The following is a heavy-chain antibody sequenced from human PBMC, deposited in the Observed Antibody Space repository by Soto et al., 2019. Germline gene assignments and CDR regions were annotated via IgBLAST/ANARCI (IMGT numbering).Heavy chain of an antibody. D-gene: IGHD4-17*01. J-gene: IGHJ4*02. CDR1: GGSISSADYD. CDR2: IYYSGST. Sequence: SETLSLTCTVSGGSISSADYDWSWIRQPPGKGLEWIGYIYYSGSTYYNPSLKSRATLSLDKSKNQFSLKLSSVTAADTAVYYCVRVVFTVTSFDNWGQGTLVTVSS. CDR3: VRVVFTVTSFDN. V-gene: IGHV4-30-4*01.